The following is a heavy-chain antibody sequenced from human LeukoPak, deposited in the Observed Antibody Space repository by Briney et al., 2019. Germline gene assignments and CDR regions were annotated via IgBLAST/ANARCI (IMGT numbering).Heavy chain of an antibody. J-gene: IGHJ4*02. D-gene: IGHD1-26*01. CDR2: ISSSSSTI. CDR3: ARGWDEDY. Sequence: GGSLRLSCAASGFTFSSYSMNWGGQAPGKGREGVSYISSSSSTIYYADSVKGRFTISRDNAKNSLYLQMTSLRAEDTAVYYCARGWDEDYWGQGTLVTVSS. V-gene: IGHV3-48*01. CDR1: GFTFSSYS.